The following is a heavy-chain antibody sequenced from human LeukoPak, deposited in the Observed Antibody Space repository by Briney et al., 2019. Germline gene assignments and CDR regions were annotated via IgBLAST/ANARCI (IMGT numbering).Heavy chain of an antibody. D-gene: IGHD5-12*01. V-gene: IGHV4-61*05. CDR3: ARVASKGGMDV. J-gene: IGHJ6*02. CDR1: GGSISSSNYY. Sequence: PSETLSLTCTVSGGSISSSNYYWGWIRQPPGKGLEWIGHVHYTWNTKHNPSLTGRVSISLDRSKNPFYLSLSSLTAADTAVYYCARVASKGGMDVWGQGTTVRVSS. CDR2: VHYTWNT.